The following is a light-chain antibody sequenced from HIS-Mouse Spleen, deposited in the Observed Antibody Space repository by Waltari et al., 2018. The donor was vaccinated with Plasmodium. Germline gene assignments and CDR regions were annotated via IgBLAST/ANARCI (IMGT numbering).Light chain of an antibody. V-gene: IGLV2-14*03. CDR2: DVS. CDR3: SSYTSSSTLV. CDR1: SSDVGGYNY. Sequence: QSALPQPASVSGSPGQSITISSTGTSSDVGGYNYVSWYQPHPGKAPKLMIYDVSNRPSGVSNRFSGSKSGNTASLTISGLQAEDEADYYCSSYTSSSTLVFGGGTKLTVL. J-gene: IGLJ2*01.